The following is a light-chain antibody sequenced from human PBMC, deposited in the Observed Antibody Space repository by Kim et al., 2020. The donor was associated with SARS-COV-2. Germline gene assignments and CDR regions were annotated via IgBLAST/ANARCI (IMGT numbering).Light chain of an antibody. V-gene: IGLV2-14*01. CDR1: SSDVGGYKY. CDR2: EVT. Sequence: QSIIISCTGTSSDVGGYKYVSWYQQHPGKAPKLVIYEVTNRPSGVSNRFSGSKSGNTASLTISGLQAEDEADYYCSSYIRGSTNYVFGTGTKVTVL. CDR3: SSYIRGSTNYV. J-gene: IGLJ1*01.